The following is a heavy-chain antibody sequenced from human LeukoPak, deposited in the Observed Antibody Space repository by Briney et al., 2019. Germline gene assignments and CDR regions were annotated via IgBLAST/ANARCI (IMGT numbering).Heavy chain of an antibody. V-gene: IGHV4-34*01. J-gene: IGHJ4*02. Sequence: SETLSLTCAVYGGSFSGYYWSWIRQPPGKGLEWIGEINHSGSTNYNPSLKSRVTISVDTSKNQFPLKLSSVTAADTAVYYCARSSGIAARFYFDYWGQGTLVTVSS. D-gene: IGHD6-6*01. CDR2: INHSGST. CDR1: GGSFSGYY. CDR3: ARSSGIAARFYFDY.